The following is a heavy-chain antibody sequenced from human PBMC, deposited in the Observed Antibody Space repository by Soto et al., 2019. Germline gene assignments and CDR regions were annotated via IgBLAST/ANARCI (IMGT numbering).Heavy chain of an antibody. CDR2: MSYDGTKE. CDR3: AKEFGSTWIDH. J-gene: IGHJ4*02. V-gene: IGHV3-30*18. D-gene: IGHD6-13*01. Sequence: QVQLVESGGGVVQPGRSLRLSCAASGFTLTTYGMHWVRRAPGKGLEWVAAMSYDGTKEYYADSVKGRFTISRDSSRNTLFLQLNSLRAEDTAVYYCAKEFGSTWIDHWGEGTLVTVSS. CDR1: GFTLTTYG.